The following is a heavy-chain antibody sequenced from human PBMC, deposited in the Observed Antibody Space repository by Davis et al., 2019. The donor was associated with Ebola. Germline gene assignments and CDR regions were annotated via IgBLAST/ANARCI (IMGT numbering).Heavy chain of an antibody. Sequence: GESLKISCAASGVMFSRYWMSWVRQAPGKGLEWVANIKEDRSERYYVDSVKGRFTISRDNAKNSLYLRMNGLRAEDTGVYYCTRMALNYYYSGMDVWGQGTTVTVSS. CDR3: TRMALNYYYSGMDV. CDR1: GVMFSRYW. CDR2: IKEDRSER. D-gene: IGHD3-3*02. J-gene: IGHJ6*02. V-gene: IGHV3-7*01.